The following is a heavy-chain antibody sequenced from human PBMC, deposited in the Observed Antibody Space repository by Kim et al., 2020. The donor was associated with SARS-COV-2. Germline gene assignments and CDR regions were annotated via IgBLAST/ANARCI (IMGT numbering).Heavy chain of an antibody. CDR2: ISSANGYT. D-gene: IGHD3-16*01. CDR1: GYTFTNYA. J-gene: IGHJ1*01. Sequence: ASVKVSCKASGYTFTNYAMYWLRQAPGQRLEWMGWISSANGYTKYSQNFQGRVTITRDTSASTVYMELSSLRSEDTAVYYCARERKGEYQHWGQGTLVTVSS. CDR3: ARERKGEYQH. V-gene: IGHV1-3*01.